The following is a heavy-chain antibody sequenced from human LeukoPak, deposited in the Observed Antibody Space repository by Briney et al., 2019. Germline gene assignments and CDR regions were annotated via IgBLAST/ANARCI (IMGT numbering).Heavy chain of an antibody. D-gene: IGHD1-1*01. V-gene: IGHV4-59*01. CDR3: ARVGDWNDLVY. CDR2: IYYSGST. CDR1: GGSIISYY. J-gene: IGHJ4*02. Sequence: SETLSLTCTVSGGSIISYYWDWIRQPPGKGLEWIGYIYYSGSTNYNPSLKSRVTISVDTSKNQFSLKLSSVTAADTAVYYCARVGDWNDLVYWGQGTLVTVSS.